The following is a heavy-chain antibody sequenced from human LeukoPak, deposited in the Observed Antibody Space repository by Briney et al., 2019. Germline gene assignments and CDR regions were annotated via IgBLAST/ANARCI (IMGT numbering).Heavy chain of an antibody. CDR2: TYYKSKWYN. J-gene: IGHJ5*02. CDR1: GDSVSSNSAA. CDR3: ARGEKFAP. V-gene: IGHV6-1*01. Sequence: SQTLSLTCAISGDSVSSNSAAWNWIRLSPSRGLEWLGRTYYKSKWYNDYALSVKSRITINADTSKNQFSLQLDSVTPEDTAVYYCARGEKFAPWGQGTLVTVSS.